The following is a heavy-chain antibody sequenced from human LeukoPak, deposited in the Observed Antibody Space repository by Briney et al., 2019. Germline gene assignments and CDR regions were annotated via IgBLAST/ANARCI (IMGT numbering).Heavy chain of an antibody. D-gene: IGHD3-10*01. CDR3: ARVRTMVRGNNWFDP. CDR1: GYTFTSYD. Sequence: WASVKVSCKASGYTFTSYDINWVRQATGQGLEWMGWMNPNSGNTGYAQKFQGRVTMTRNTSISTAYMELSSLRSEDKAVYYCARVRTMVRGNNWFDPWGQGTLVTVSS. V-gene: IGHV1-8*01. CDR2: MNPNSGNT. J-gene: IGHJ5*02.